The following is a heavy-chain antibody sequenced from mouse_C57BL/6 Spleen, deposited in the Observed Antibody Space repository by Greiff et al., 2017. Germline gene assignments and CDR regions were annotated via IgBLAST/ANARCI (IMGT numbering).Heavy chain of an antibody. CDR3: SRGGYSNYVSYAMDY. CDR1: GYAFSSYW. J-gene: IGHJ4*01. V-gene: IGHV1-80*01. Sequence: QVQLQQSGAELVKPGASVKISCKASGYAFSSYWMNWVQQRPGKGLEWIGQIYPGDGDTNYTEKFKGQDTLTADKSTSTAYMQLRSLTSEDSAVYFCSRGGYSNYVSYAMDYWGQGTSVTVSS. CDR2: IYPGDGDT. D-gene: IGHD2-5*01.